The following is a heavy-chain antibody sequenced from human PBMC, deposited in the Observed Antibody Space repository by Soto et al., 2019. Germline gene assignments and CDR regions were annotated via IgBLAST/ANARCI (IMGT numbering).Heavy chain of an antibody. Sequence: SETLSLTCAVSGFSISSGYYWGWIRQPPGKGLEWIGGIYHSGSTSYNPSLKSRVTISVDTSKNQFSLKLSSVTAADTAVYYCARDRYSSSYLVSAYWGQGALVTVSS. CDR3: ARDRYSSSYLVSAY. CDR2: IYHSGST. CDR1: GFSISSGYY. J-gene: IGHJ4*02. V-gene: IGHV4-38-2*02. D-gene: IGHD6-13*01.